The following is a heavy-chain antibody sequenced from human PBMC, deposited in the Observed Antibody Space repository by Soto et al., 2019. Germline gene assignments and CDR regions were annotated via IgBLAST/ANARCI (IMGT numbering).Heavy chain of an antibody. Sequence: GGSLRLSCTASGFTFRSYAMHWVRQAPGKGLEWVAVISYDGSNKYYADSVKGRFTISRDNSKNTLYLQMNSLRAEDTAVYYCARDRVLLWFGDLTPFYFDYWGQGTLVTVSS. V-gene: IGHV3-30-3*01. CDR2: ISYDGSNK. CDR1: GFTFRSYA. CDR3: ARDRVLLWFGDLTPFYFDY. J-gene: IGHJ4*02. D-gene: IGHD3-10*01.